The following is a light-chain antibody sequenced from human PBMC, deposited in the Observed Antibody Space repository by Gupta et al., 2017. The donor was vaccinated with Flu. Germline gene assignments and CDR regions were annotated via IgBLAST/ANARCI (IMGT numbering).Light chain of an antibody. J-gene: IGLJ1*01. Sequence: SALPQPRSVSVSPGPSVTISCSRTSSDVGLYKYVSWDQQHSGKAPKLILYDVYERPSGVPDRFSGSKSGNTATLTISGLRMEEEADYYGCADACNCIWVFGSGTEFTVL. CDR2: DVY. CDR3: CADACNCIWV. CDR1: SSDVGLYKY. V-gene: IGLV2-11*01.